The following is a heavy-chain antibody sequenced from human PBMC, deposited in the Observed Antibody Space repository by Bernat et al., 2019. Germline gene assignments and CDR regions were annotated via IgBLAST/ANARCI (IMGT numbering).Heavy chain of an antibody. D-gene: IGHD5-18*01. V-gene: IGHV3-15*07. CDR2: IKSKTDGGTT. CDR1: GFTFSNAW. J-gene: IGHJ4*02. Sequence: EVQLVESGGGLVKPGGSLRLSCAASGFTFSNAWMNWVRQAPGKGLEWVGRIKSKTDGGTTDYAAPVKGRFTISRDDSKNTLYLQMNSLKTEDTAVYYCAREDRLWLHVFDYWGQGTLVTVSS. CDR3: AREDRLWLHVFDY.